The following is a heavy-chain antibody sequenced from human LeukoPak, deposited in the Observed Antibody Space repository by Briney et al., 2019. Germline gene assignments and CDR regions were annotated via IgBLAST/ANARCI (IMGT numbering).Heavy chain of an antibody. D-gene: IGHD2-2*01. CDR2: IIPIFGTA. V-gene: IGHV1-69*13. Sequence: GASVKVSCKASGGTFSSYAISWVRQAPGQGLEWMGWIIPIFGTANYAQKFQGRVTITADESTSTAYMELSSLRSEDTAVYYCAREEGTSYPGWFDPWGQGTLVTVSS. CDR1: GGTFSSYA. CDR3: AREEGTSYPGWFDP. J-gene: IGHJ5*02.